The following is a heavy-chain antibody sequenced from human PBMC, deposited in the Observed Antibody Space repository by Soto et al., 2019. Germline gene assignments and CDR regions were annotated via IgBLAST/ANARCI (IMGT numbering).Heavy chain of an antibody. CDR1: GFTFDDYA. J-gene: IGHJ2*01. V-gene: IGHV3-9*01. CDR2: ITWNSGII. Sequence: EVQLVESGGGLVQPGRSLRLSCAASGFTFDDYAMHWVWQPPGKGLEWVSGITWNSGIIGYADSVKGRFTISRDNAXNSLYLQMNSLRPEDTALYYCAKDQGYSTSYYGYVDLWGRXX. CDR3: AKDQGYSTSYYGYVDL. D-gene: IGHD6-13*01.